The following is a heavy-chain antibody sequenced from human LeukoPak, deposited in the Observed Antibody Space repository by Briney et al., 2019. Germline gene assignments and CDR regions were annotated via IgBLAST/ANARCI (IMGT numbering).Heavy chain of an antibody. J-gene: IGHJ3*02. D-gene: IGHD7-27*01. CDR3: ARRALNGATIVKRAFDI. CDR2: VSHNGNT. V-gene: IGHV4-39*01. CDR1: GGSISSSDYF. Sequence: SETLSLTCSVSGGSISSSDYFWGWIRQPPGQGLEWIGSVSHNGNTYYGPSLKSRVTISVDTSQNQFSLKLSSVTAADTAIYYCARRALNGATIVKRAFDIWGQGTTVTVSS.